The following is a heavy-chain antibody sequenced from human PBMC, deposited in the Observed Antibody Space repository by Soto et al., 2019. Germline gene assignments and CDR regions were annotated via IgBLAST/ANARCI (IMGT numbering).Heavy chain of an antibody. CDR2: INHSGST. V-gene: IGHV4-34*01. D-gene: IGHD2-15*01. CDR1: GGSFSGYY. Sequence: PSETLSLTCAVYGGSFSGYYWSWIRQPPGKGLEWIGEINHSGSTNYNPSLKSRVTISVDTSKNQFSLKLSSVTAADTAVYYCARGYCSGGSCYRRKNYYYYMYVWGKGTTVTVS. J-gene: IGHJ6*03. CDR3: ARGYCSGGSCYRRKNYYYYMYV.